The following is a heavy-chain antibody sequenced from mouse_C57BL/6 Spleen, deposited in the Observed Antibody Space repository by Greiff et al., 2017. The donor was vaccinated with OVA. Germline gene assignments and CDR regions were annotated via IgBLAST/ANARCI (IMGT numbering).Heavy chain of an antibody. V-gene: IGHV1-15*01. D-gene: IGHD3-1*01. J-gene: IGHJ1*03. CDR2: IDPETGGT. CDR3: TRSGSRYCYIDG. Sequence: QVQLQQSGAELVRPGASVTLSCKASGYTFTDYEMHWVKQTPVHGLEWIGAIDPETGGTAYNQKFKGKAILTADKSSSTAYMEVRSLTSEDSAVYYCTRSGSRYCYIDGWGKGTTVTVSS. CDR1: GYTFTDYE.